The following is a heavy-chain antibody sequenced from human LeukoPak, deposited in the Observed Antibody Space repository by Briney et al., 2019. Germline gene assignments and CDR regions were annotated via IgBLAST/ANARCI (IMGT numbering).Heavy chain of an antibody. CDR2: ISAYNGNT. CDR3: ARRGCSSTSCYKYYYGMDV. J-gene: IGHJ6*02. D-gene: IGHD2-2*01. V-gene: IGHV1-18*04. Sequence: ASVKVSCKASGYTFTSYGISWVRQAPGQGLEWMGWISAYNGNTKYAQKLQGRVTMTTDTSTSTAYMELRSLRSDDTAVYYCARRGCSSTSCYKYYYGMDVWGQGTTVTVSS. CDR1: GYTFTSYG.